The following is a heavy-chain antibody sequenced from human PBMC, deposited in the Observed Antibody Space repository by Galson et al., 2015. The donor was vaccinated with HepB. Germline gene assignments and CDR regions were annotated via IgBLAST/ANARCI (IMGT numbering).Heavy chain of an antibody. CDR3: ARSPGGSYFFSDF. J-gene: IGHJ4*02. Sequence: SVKVSCKASGYTFNNYYLHWVRQAPGQGLEWMGWINPDIGDTIYAQKFQGWVTMTRDTSISTVYMELSRLKSDDTAVYYCARSPGGSYFFSDFWGQGTLVTVSS. CDR2: INPDIGDT. CDR1: GYTFNNYY. D-gene: IGHD1-26*01. V-gene: IGHV1-2*04.